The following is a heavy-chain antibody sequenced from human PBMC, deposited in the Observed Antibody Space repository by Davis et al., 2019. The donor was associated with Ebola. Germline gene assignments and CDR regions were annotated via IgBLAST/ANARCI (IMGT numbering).Heavy chain of an antibody. CDR2: ISGSDGST. CDR1: GFTFSSYA. Sequence: GESLKISCAASGFTFSSYAMSWVRQAPGKGLEWVSAISGSDGSTYYADSVKGRFTISRDNSKNTLYLQMNSLSAEDTAVYYCASHSADSYYYYGMDVWGQGTTVTVSS. D-gene: IGHD4-11*01. V-gene: IGHV3-23*01. CDR3: ASHSADSYYYYGMDV. J-gene: IGHJ6*02.